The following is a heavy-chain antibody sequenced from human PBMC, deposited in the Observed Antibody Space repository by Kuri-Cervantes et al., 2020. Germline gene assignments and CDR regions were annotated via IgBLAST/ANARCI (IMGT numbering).Heavy chain of an antibody. CDR1: GFTFSSYW. CDR2: IKQDGSEK. V-gene: IGHV3-7*03. J-gene: IGHJ3*02. CDR3: VSGAFDI. Sequence: GESLKISCAASGFTFSSYWMSWVRQAPGKGLEWVANIKQDGSEKYYVDSVKGRFTISRDNAKNSLYLQMNSLRAEDTALYYCVSGAFDIWGQGTMVTVSS.